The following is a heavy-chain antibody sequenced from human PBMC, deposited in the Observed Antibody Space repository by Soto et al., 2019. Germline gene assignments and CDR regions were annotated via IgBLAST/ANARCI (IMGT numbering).Heavy chain of an antibody. CDR3: ARVPRYYYGSGSYDY. CDR1: GGTFSSYT. J-gene: IGHJ4*02. V-gene: IGHV1-69*02. D-gene: IGHD3-10*01. CDR2: IIPILGIA. Sequence: QVQLVQSGAEVKKPGSSVKVSCKASGGTFSSYTISWVRQAPGQGLEWMGRIIPILGIANYAQKFQGRVTITADKSTSTAYMELSGLRSEDTAVYYCARVPRYYYGSGSYDYWGQGTLVTVSS.